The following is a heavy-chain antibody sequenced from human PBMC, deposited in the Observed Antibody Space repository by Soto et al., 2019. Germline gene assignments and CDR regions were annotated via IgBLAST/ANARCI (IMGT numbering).Heavy chain of an antibody. CDR1: GGTFSSYT. CDR2: IIPILGIA. V-gene: IGHV1-69*08. D-gene: IGHD3-16*02. J-gene: IGHJ4*02. CDR3: ARDREVNPYDYIGGGYRLSFDY. Sequence: QVKLVQSGAEVKKPGSSVKVSCKASGGTFSSYTISWVRQAPGQGLEWMGRIIPILGIANYAQKFQGRVTITADKSTRKGYMALSSLRSEDTSVYYCARDREVNPYDYIGGGYRLSFDYWGQVTRFTVAS.